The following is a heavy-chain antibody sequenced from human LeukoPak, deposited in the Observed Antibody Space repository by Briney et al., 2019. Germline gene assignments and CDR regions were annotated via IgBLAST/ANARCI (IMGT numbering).Heavy chain of an antibody. Sequence: GESLKISCKGSGYSFTSYWIGWVRQMPGKGLEWMGIIYPGDSDTRYSPSFQGQVTISADKSISTAYLQWSSLKALDTAMYYCARHGRRDGYNSQDAFDIWGQGTMVTVSS. CDR1: GYSFTSYW. D-gene: IGHD5-24*01. V-gene: IGHV5-51*01. CDR2: IYPGDSDT. J-gene: IGHJ3*02. CDR3: ARHGRRDGYNSQDAFDI.